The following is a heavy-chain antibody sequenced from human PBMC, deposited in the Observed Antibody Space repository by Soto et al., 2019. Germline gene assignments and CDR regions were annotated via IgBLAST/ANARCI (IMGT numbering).Heavy chain of an antibody. CDR1: GGSFSGYY. CDR2: INHSGST. Sequence: SETLSLTCAVYGGSFSGYYWSWIRQPLGKGLEWIGEINHSGSTNYNPSLKSRVTISVDTSKNQFSLKLSSVTAADTAVYYCARGGRAYYDFWSGPPGMDVWGQGTTVTVSS. J-gene: IGHJ6*02. D-gene: IGHD3-3*01. CDR3: ARGGRAYYDFWSGPPGMDV. V-gene: IGHV4-34*01.